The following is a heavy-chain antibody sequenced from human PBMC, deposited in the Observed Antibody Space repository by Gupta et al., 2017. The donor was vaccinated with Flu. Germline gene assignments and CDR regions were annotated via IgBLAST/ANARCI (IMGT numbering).Heavy chain of an antibody. D-gene: IGHD3-16*01. CDR3: ARDLNWAFIF. J-gene: IGHJ4*02. CDR1: GFTFSDSH. CDR2: IGSGGNT. Sequence: EVQLVESGGGLVQPGGSRRLTCVISGFTFSDSHMNWIRQAPGKGLEWISYIGSGGNTDYADSVRGRFTISRDNARDSLFLQMNSLRDEDTARYYCARDLNWAFIFWGQGALVTVSS. V-gene: IGHV3-48*02.